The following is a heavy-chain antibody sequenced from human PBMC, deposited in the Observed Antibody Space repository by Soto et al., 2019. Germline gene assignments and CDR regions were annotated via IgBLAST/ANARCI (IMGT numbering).Heavy chain of an antibody. D-gene: IGHD6-6*01. V-gene: IGHV4-59*01. CDR3: ARGAEGIAARPYYYYGMDV. Sequence: SETLSLTCTVSGGSISSYYWSWIRQPPGKGLEWIGYIYYSGSTNYNPSLKSRVTISVGTSKNQFSLKLSSVTAADTAVYYCARGAEGIAARPYYYYGMDVWGQGTTVTVSS. CDR2: IYYSGST. CDR1: GGSISSYY. J-gene: IGHJ6*02.